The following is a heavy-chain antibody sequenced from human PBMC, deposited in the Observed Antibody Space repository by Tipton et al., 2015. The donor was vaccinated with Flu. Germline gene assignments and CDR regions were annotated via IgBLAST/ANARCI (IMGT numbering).Heavy chain of an antibody. Sequence: SLRLSCAASGFTFSSYWMSWVRQAPGKGLEWVGRIKSKTDGGTTDYAAPVKGRFTISRDDSKNTLYLQMNSLKTEDTAVYYCTTDCTMVPDYWGQGTLVTVSS. CDR1: GFTFSSYW. V-gene: IGHV3-15*01. D-gene: IGHD3-10*01. J-gene: IGHJ4*02. CDR2: IKSKTDGGTT. CDR3: TTDCTMVPDY.